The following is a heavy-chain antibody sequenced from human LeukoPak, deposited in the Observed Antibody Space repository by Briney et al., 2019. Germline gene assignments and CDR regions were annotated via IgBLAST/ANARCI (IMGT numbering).Heavy chain of an antibody. Sequence: GGSLRLSCAASGFTVSNAWMTWVRQAPGQGLEWVGRVKSRTDGGTTDYAAPVKGRFTISRDDSKNTVYLQMNSLKTEDTAVYYCTTLSYVGGYWGQGTLVTVSS. V-gene: IGHV3-15*01. CDR3: TTLSYVGGY. D-gene: IGHD3-10*02. CDR2: VKSRTDGGTT. CDR1: GFTVSNAW. J-gene: IGHJ4*02.